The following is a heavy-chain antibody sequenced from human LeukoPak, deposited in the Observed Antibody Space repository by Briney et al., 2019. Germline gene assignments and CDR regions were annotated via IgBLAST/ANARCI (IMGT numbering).Heavy chain of an antibody. Sequence: VASVKVSCKASGYTFTGYYMHWVRQAPGQGLEWMGWMNPNSGNTGYAQKFQGRVTMTRNTSISTAYMELSSLRSEDTAVYYCARGEFGYSSGWSHYFDYWGQGTLVTVSS. CDR2: MNPNSGNT. J-gene: IGHJ4*02. CDR3: ARGEFGYSSGWSHYFDY. V-gene: IGHV1-8*02. CDR1: GYTFTGYY. D-gene: IGHD6-19*01.